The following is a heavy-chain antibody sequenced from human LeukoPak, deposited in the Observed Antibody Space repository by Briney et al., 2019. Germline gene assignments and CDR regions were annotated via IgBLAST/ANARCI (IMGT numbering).Heavy chain of an antibody. CDR2: ISSNGGST. CDR1: GFTFSSFS. CDR3: AREYYGGYVEY. J-gene: IGHJ4*02. D-gene: IGHD3-10*01. Sequence: PGGSLRLSCAASGFTFSSFSMYWVRQAPGKGLESVSAISSNGGSTYYANSVKGRFTISRDNSKNTLYLQMGSLRAEDMAVYYCAREYYGGYVEYWGQGTLVTVSS. V-gene: IGHV3-64*01.